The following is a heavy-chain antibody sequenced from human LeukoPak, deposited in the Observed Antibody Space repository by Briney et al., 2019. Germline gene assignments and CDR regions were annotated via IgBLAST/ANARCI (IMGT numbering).Heavy chain of an antibody. CDR2: IKQDGSEK. CDR1: GFTFSSYW. V-gene: IGHV3-7*01. J-gene: IGHJ4*02. CDR3: AREGWDDSSGYLDY. D-gene: IGHD3-22*01. Sequence: GGSLRLSCAASGFTFSSYWMSWVRQAPGKGLEWVANIKQDGSEKYYVDSVKGRFTISRDNAKNSLYLQMNSLRAKDTAVYYCAREGWDDSSGYLDYWGQGTLVTVSS.